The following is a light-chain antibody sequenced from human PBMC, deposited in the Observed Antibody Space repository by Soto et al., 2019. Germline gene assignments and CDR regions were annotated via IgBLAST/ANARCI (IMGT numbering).Light chain of an antibody. CDR3: CSYAGSSTYV. CDR2: EDY. Sequence: QSALTQPASVSGSPGQSITISCTGTTSDVGSYNLVSWYQQHPGKAPKLMIYEDYKQPSGVSNSFSGSKSGNTASLPISGLQAEDEAPYYCCSYAGSSTYVFGTGTKVTVL. J-gene: IGLJ1*01. V-gene: IGLV2-23*01. CDR1: TSDVGSYNL.